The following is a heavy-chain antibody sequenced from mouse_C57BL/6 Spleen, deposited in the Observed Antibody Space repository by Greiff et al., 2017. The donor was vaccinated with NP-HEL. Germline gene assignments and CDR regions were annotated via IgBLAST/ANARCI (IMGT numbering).Heavy chain of an antibody. CDR3: AREATAKSVFAY. J-gene: IGHJ3*01. CDR2: ISYDGSN. D-gene: IGHD1-2*01. V-gene: IGHV3-6*01. Sequence: EVKLMESGPGLVKPSQSLSLTCSVTGYSITSGYYWNWIRQFPGNKLEWMGYISYDGSNNYNPSLKNRISITRDTSKNQFFLKLNSVTTEDTATYYCAREATAKSVFAYWGQGTLVTVSA. CDR1: GYSITSGYY.